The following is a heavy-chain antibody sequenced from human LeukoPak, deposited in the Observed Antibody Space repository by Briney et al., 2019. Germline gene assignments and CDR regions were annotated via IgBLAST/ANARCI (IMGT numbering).Heavy chain of an antibody. Sequence: GGSLRLSCAASGFTFSNAWMSWVRQAPGKGLEWVGRIKSKTDGGTTDYAAPVKGRFTISRDDSKNTLYLQMNSLKTEDTAVYYCTTDRRGSYYRGVWFDPWGQGTLVTVSS. CDR2: IKSKTDGGTT. J-gene: IGHJ5*02. D-gene: IGHD1-26*01. CDR1: GFTFSNAW. V-gene: IGHV3-15*01. CDR3: TTDRRGSYYRGVWFDP.